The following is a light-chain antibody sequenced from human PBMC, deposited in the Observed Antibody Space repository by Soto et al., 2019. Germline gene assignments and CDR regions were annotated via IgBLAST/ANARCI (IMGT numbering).Light chain of an antibody. J-gene: IGKJ4*01. Sequence: AIQMTQSPSSLSASVGDTVTISCRASRGVRSDVAWYQQRPGSVPKXLIYGAFNLYTGVPSRFRGSGYGSDLSITISSLQPEDSATDECVQEFNYPLTFCGGTKVDIK. V-gene: IGKV1-6*01. CDR1: RGVRSD. CDR2: GAF. CDR3: VQEFNYPLT.